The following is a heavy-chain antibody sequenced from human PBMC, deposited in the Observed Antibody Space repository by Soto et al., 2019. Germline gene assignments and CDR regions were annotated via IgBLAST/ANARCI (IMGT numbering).Heavy chain of an antibody. CDR1: GGTFSSYA. CDR3: ARDGWYCSGGSCYYCDY. Sequence: QVQLVQSGAEVKKPGSSVKVSCKASGGTFSSYAISWVRQAPGQGLEWMGGIIPIFGTANYAQKFQGRVTIAADESTSTAYMELSSLRSDGTAVYYCARDGWYCSGGSCYYCDYGGQGTLVTVSS. J-gene: IGHJ4*02. CDR2: IIPIFGTA. V-gene: IGHV1-69*01. D-gene: IGHD2-15*01.